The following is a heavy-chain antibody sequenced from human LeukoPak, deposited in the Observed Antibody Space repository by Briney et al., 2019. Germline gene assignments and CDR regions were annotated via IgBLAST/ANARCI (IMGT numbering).Heavy chain of an antibody. V-gene: IGHV1-24*01. J-gene: IGHJ4*02. D-gene: IGHD3-3*01. CDR3: ATSITIFGVAD. CDR1: GYTLTELS. Sequence: ASVKVSCKVSGYTLTELSIHWGRQAPGKGREWRGGFDPEDGETIYAQKFQGRVTMTADTSTDTAYMELSSLRSEDTAVYYCATSITIFGVADWGQGTLVTVSP. CDR2: FDPEDGET.